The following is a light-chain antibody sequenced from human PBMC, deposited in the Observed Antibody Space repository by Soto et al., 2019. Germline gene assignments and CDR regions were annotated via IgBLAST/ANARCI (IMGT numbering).Light chain of an antibody. Sequence: EIVLTQSPGTLSLSPGDRATLSCRASQSFGSSYLAWYQEKPGQAPRLLIFGASTRATGIPDRFSGSGSRTDFTLTISRLEPEDFAVYYCQQFGSSPWTFGQGTKVEIK. CDR2: GAS. V-gene: IGKV3-20*01. CDR3: QQFGSSPWT. CDR1: QSFGSSY. J-gene: IGKJ1*01.